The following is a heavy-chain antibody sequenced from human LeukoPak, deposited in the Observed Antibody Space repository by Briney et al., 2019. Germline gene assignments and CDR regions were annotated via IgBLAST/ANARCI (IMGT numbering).Heavy chain of an antibody. CDR2: VSGRGDIT. D-gene: IGHD6-19*01. CDR1: GFTFINYA. J-gene: IGHJ4*02. V-gene: IGHV3-23*01. Sequence: GGSLRLSCAASGFTFINYAMSWVRQPPGKGLEWVSGVSGRGDITYYADSVRGRFTISRDNSKNTLYLQMNSLRAEDTAIYYCAKRSAESSGYFDSWGQGTLVTVSS. CDR3: AKRSAESSGYFDS.